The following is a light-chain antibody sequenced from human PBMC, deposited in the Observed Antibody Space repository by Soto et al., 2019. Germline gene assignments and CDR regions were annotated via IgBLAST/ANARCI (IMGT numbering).Light chain of an antibody. CDR1: TSNVGKNF. Sequence: QSVLTQPPSISAAPGHNITISCSGSTSNVGKNFVAWYQQRPGTGPTVVIYDNYERPSGIPDRFSGSRSGTSATLTITGLQTGDEADYYCGAWDSGLSDMVFGGGTKLIVL. CDR3: GAWDSGLSDMV. J-gene: IGLJ2*01. V-gene: IGLV1-51*01. CDR2: DNY.